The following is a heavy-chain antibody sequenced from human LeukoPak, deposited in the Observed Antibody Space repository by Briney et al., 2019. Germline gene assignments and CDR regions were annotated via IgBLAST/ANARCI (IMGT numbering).Heavy chain of an antibody. J-gene: IGHJ1*01. Sequence: ASVRVSCKVSGYTFTNYVMNWGRQAPGQGGEGRGIINPAGGGRSYTQKFQGRVTITGDTTRSTVYMELSSLRSEDTAVYYCARGWYRLFQDWGQGSLVTVSS. V-gene: IGHV1-46*01. CDR3: ARGWYRLFQD. D-gene: IGHD6-13*01. CDR2: INPAGGGR. CDR1: GYTFTNYV.